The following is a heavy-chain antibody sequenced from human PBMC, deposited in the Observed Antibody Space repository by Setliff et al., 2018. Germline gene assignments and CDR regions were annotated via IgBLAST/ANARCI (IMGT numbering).Heavy chain of an antibody. Sequence: PGGSLRLSCAPSGFTFSSYAMSWVRQAPGKGLEWVSAISGSGGSTCYADSVKGRFTISRDNSKNTLYLQMNSLRAEDTAVYYCAKMDIVVVVAANYFDYWGQGTLVTVSS. CDR3: AKMDIVVVVAANYFDY. J-gene: IGHJ4*02. CDR2: ISGSGGST. CDR1: GFTFSSYA. V-gene: IGHV3-23*01. D-gene: IGHD2-15*01.